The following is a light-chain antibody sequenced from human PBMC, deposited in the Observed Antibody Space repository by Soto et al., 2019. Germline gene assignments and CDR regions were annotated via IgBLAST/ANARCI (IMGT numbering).Light chain of an antibody. CDR2: GAS. V-gene: IGKV3D-20*02. CDR1: QSVISTS. CDR3: KQRSYPIN. Sequence: EIVLTQSPVTLSLSPGEGATLSCSTSQSVISTSLAWYQQKPGQAPRLLIYGASNRATDIPDRFSGSGSGRDFTLTISSLEPEDFAVYYCKQRSYPINFGQGTRLEIK. J-gene: IGKJ5*01.